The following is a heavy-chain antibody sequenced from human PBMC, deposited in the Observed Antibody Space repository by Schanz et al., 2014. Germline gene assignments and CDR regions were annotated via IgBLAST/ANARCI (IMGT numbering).Heavy chain of an antibody. Sequence: QVQLQESGPGLVKPSETLSLTCTVSGVSIGGYYWSWIRQPPGKGLEWIGYIFFSGSTTYNPSFNSRVTIQVAMSKNHHALTLSSVTAADTAVYYCARLGVGDKAYYYYGTDVWGQGTTVLVSS. CDR3: ARLGVGDKAYYYYGTDV. J-gene: IGHJ6*02. CDR1: GVSIGGYY. D-gene: IGHD1-26*01. V-gene: IGHV4-59*08. CDR2: IFFSGST.